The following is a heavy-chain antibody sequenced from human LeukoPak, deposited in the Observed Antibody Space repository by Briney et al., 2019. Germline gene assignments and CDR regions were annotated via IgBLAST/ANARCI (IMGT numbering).Heavy chain of an antibody. V-gene: IGHV3-15*01. Sequence: PGGSLRLSCAASGFTFTNAWMSWVRQAPGKGLEWVGRIKSKTDGGTTDYAAPVKGRFTISRDDSKNTLYLQMNSLKTEDTAVYYCTTPPPSSHVYGDYDTDYWGQGTLVTVSS. CDR2: IKSKTDGGTT. CDR3: TTPPPSSHVYGDYDTDY. J-gene: IGHJ4*02. CDR1: GFTFTNAW. D-gene: IGHD4-17*01.